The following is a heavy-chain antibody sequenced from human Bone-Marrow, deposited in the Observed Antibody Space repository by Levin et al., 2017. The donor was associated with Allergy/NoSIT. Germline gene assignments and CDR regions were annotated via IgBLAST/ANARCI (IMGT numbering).Heavy chain of an antibody. Sequence: SETLSLTCSVSGGSIRSYYWSWIRQPPGKGLEWIGYVYYSGSTNYNPSFQSRVTMSVDTSKNQFSLKLTSVTAADTAIYFCTSHFDVKGWGRTLNYFDDWGQGTLVTISS. CDR3: TSHFDVKGWGRTLNYFDD. CDR2: VYYSGST. D-gene: IGHD3-16*01. J-gene: IGHJ4*02. V-gene: IGHV4-59*08. CDR1: GGSIRSYY.